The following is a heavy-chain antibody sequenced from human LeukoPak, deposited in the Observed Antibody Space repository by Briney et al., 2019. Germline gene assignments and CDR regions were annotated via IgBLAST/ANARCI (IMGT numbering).Heavy chain of an antibody. CDR1: GGSISSSNW. J-gene: IGHJ5*02. CDR3: AEMYYYDSSGYPGRWFDP. D-gene: IGHD3-22*01. V-gene: IGHV4-4*02. CDR2: IYHSGST. Sequence: PSETLSLTCAVSGGSISSSNWWSWVRQPPGKGLEWIGEIYHSGSTNYNPSLKSRVTISVDKSKNQFSLKLSSVTAADTAVYYCAEMYYYDSSGYPGRWFDPWGQGTLVTVSS.